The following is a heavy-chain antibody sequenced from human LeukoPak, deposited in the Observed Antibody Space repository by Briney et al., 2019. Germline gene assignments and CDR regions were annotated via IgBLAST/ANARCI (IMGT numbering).Heavy chain of an antibody. V-gene: IGHV4-39*01. Sequence: SETLSLTCTVSGGSISSSDFYWGWIRQSPEKGLEWIGNIYFSGVTYFSPSLKSRVTLFLDTSKNKFSLKLRSVTAAGTAVYYCARVGYCSSTMCYGTFYYYMDVWGKGTTVTVSS. D-gene: IGHD2-2*01. CDR1: GGSISSSDFY. J-gene: IGHJ6*03. CDR2: IYFSGVT. CDR3: ARVGYCSSTMCYGTFYYYMDV.